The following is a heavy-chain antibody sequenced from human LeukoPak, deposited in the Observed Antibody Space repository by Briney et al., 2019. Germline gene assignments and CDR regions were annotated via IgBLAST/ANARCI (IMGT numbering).Heavy chain of an antibody. CDR3: ARDLGQYYDTSDNWFDP. V-gene: IGHV3-23*01. CDR1: GFTFSNYA. Sequence: GGSLRLSCAASGFTFSNYAMSWVRQAPGKGLEWVSVISGSGGSTYYADSVKGRFTTSRDNSKNTLYLQMNSLRAEDTAVYYCARDLGQYYDTSDNWFDPWGQGTLVTVSS. D-gene: IGHD3-22*01. CDR2: ISGSGGST. J-gene: IGHJ5*02.